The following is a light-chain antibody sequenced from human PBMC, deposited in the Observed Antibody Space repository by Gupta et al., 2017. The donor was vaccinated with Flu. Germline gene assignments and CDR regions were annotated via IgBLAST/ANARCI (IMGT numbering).Light chain of an antibody. J-gene: IGKJ4*01. CDR2: KAS. V-gene: IGKV1-5*03. Sequence: KASILESGVPSRFSGSGSGTEFTLTISSLQPDDLAAYYCQQDEAYPLTFGGGTKVEIK. CDR3: QQDEAYPLT.